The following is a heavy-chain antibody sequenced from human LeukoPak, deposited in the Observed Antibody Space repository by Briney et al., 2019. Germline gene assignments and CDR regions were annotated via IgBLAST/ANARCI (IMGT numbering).Heavy chain of an antibody. CDR1: EFTFSNHG. V-gene: IGHV3-33*01. D-gene: IGHD3-22*01. CDR3: ARDKDDSLDY. CDR2: IWYDGSNK. J-gene: IGHJ4*02. Sequence: GRSLRLSCAASEFTFSNHGMHWVRQAPGKGLEWVAVIWYDGSNKYYADSVKGRFTISRDNSKNTLYLQMNSLRAEDTAVYYCARDKDDSLDYWGQGTLVTVSS.